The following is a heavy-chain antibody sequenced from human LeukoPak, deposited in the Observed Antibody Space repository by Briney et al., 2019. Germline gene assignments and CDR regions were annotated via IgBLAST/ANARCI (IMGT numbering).Heavy chain of an antibody. D-gene: IGHD6-13*01. CDR2: ISWNSGSI. V-gene: IGHV3-9*01. CDR3: AKGLGAAPLYYFDY. CDR1: GFTFGDYA. Sequence: PGRSLRLSCAASGFTFGDYAMHWVRQAPGKGLEWFSGISWNSGSIGYADSVKGRFTISRDNAKNSLYLQMNSLRAEDTALYYCAKGLGAAPLYYFDYWGQGTLVTVSS. J-gene: IGHJ4*02.